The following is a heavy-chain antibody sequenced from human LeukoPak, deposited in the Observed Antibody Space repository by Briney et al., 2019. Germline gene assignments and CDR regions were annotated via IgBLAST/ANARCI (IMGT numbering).Heavy chain of an antibody. CDR3: VVWGEDSSGHRFDH. J-gene: IGHJ4*02. D-gene: IGHD3-22*01. CDR1: GFTFNSYW. CDR2: INTDGSST. Sequence: GGSLRLSCAASGFTFNSYWMHWVRQAPGKGLLWVSRINTDGSSTHYADSVKGRLTISRDNAKDMLYLQMNGLRAEDTAVYYCVVWGEDSSGHRFDHWGQGTLVTVSS. V-gene: IGHV3-74*01.